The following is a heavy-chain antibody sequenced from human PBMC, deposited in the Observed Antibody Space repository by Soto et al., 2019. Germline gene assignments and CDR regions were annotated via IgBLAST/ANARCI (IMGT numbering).Heavy chain of an antibody. D-gene: IGHD3-22*01. J-gene: IGHJ4*02. CDR3: AKDKGSSGYLDY. CDR2: ISYDGSNK. V-gene: IGHV3-30*18. Sequence: PGGSLRLSCAASGFTFSSYGMHWVRQAPGKGLEWVAVISYDGSNKYYADSVKGRFTISRDNSKNTLYLQMNSLRAEDTAVYYCAKDKGSSGYLDYWGQGTLVTVSS. CDR1: GFTFSSYG.